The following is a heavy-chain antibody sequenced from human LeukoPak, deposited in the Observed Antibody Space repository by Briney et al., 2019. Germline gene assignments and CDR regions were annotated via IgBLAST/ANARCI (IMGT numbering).Heavy chain of an antibody. Sequence: SETLSLTCTVSGGSISSYYWSWIRQPPGKGLEWIGYIYYSGSTNYNPSLKSRVTISVDTSKNQFSQKLSSVTAADTAVYYCARTGYSSGWYFDYWGQGTLVTVSS. CDR2: IYYSGST. J-gene: IGHJ4*02. V-gene: IGHV4-59*01. CDR1: GGSISSYY. D-gene: IGHD6-19*01. CDR3: ARTGYSSGWYFDY.